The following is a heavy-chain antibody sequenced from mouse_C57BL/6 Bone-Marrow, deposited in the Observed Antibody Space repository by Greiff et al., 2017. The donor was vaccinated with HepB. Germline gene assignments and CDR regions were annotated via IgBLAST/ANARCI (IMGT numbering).Heavy chain of an antibody. CDR3: ARGYGYPFAY. CDR1: GYTFTSYG. Sequence: QVQLQQSGAELARPGASVKLSCKASGYTFTSYGISWVKQRTGQGLEWIGEIYPRSGNTYYNEKFKGKATLTADKSSSTAYMELRSLTSEDSAVYFCARGYGYPFAYWGQGTLVTVSA. D-gene: IGHD2-2*01. V-gene: IGHV1-81*01. CDR2: IYPRSGNT. J-gene: IGHJ3*01.